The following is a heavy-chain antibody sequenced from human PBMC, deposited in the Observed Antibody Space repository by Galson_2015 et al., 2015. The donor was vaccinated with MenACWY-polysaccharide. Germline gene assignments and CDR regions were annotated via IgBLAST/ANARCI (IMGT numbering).Heavy chain of an antibody. CDR1: GFTFNNYW. V-gene: IGHV3-7*01. D-gene: IGHD3-3*01. CDR2: IKQDGSEK. J-gene: IGHJ4*02. CDR3: AREGITFFGVVIPYFDY. Sequence: SLRLSCAASGFTFNNYWMSWVRQAPGKGLEWVANIKQDGSEKYCVDSVKGRFTISRDNAKNSLYLQMNSLRAEDTAVYYCAREGITFFGVVIPYFDYWGQGTLVTVSS.